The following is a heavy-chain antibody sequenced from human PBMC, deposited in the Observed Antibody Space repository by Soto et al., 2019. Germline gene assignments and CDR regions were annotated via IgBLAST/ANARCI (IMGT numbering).Heavy chain of an antibody. V-gene: IGHV4-34*01. CDR1: GGSFSGYY. J-gene: IGHJ6*03. CDR3: ARGQSSYYYYMDV. Sequence: SETLSLTCAVYGGSFSGYYWSWTRQPPGKGLEWIGEINHSGSTNCNPSLKSRVTISVDTSKNQFSLKLSSVTAADTAVYYCARGQSSYYYYMDVWGKGTTVTVSS. CDR2: INHSGST.